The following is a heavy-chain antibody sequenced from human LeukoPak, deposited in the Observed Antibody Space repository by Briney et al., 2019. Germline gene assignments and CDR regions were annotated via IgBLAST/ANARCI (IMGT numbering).Heavy chain of an antibody. V-gene: IGHV1-2*02. CDR2: INPKTGAT. D-gene: IGHD3-16*01. CDR3: ARAYEYGWFDP. J-gene: IGHJ5*02. Sequence: GASVKVSCKASGYTFTDYFLHLLRQAPGQGLEWMGWINPKTGATNYAQRFQGRVTMTRDSSITTGNMELNRLTSDDTALYYCARAYEYGWFDPLGQGTLVTVSS. CDR1: GYTFTDYF.